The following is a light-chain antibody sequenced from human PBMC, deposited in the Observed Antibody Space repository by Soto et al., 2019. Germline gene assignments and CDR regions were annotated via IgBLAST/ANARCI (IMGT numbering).Light chain of an antibody. CDR1: SSDVGLYSY. V-gene: IGLV2-11*01. J-gene: IGLJ1*01. CDR2: DVS. Sequence: QSVLTQPRSVSGSPGQSVTISCSGTSSDVGLYSYVSWYQQHPGKAPKLMTYDVSKRPSGVPDRFSGSKSGNTASLTISGLQAEDEADYYCCSYAGRYTYVFGTGTKVTVL. CDR3: CSYAGRYTYV.